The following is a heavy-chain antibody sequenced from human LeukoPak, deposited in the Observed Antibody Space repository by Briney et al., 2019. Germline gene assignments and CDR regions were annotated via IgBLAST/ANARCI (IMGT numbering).Heavy chain of an antibody. D-gene: IGHD3-16*01. CDR2: ISTYSGHT. Sequence: GASVKVPCKASGHTFTSYGISWMRQAPGQGLEWMGWISTYSGHTDYAQKFQGRVTMTTDTPTSTAYMELRGLRSDDTAVYYCAGGGTDFDYWGQGTLVTVSS. V-gene: IGHV1-18*04. J-gene: IGHJ4*02. CDR1: GHTFTSYG. CDR3: AGGGTDFDY.